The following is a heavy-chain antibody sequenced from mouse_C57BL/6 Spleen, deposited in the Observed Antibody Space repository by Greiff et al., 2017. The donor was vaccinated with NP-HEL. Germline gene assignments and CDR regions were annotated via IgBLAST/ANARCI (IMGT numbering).Heavy chain of an antibody. D-gene: IGHD2-1*01. Sequence: VQVVESGAELVRPGTSVKVSCKASGYAFTNYLIEWVKQRPGQGLEWIGVINPGSGGTNYNEKFKGKATLTADKSSSTAYMQLSSLTSEDSAVYFCARWIYYGAMDYWGQGTSVTVSS. CDR2: INPGSGGT. V-gene: IGHV1-54*01. CDR1: GYAFTNYL. J-gene: IGHJ4*01. CDR3: ARWIYYGAMDY.